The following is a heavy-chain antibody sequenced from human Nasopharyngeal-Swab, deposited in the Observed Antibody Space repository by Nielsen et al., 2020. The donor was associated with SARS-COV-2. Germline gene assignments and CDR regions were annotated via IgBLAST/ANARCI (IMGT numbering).Heavy chain of an antibody. CDR2: INPSGGST. V-gene: IGHV1-46*01. D-gene: IGHD3-10*01. J-gene: IGHJ6*02. CDR1: GYTFTSYY. Sequence: ASVKVSCKASGYTFTSYYMHWVRQAPGQGLEWMGIINPSGGSTSYAQKFQGRVTMTRDTSTSTVYMELSSLRSEDTAVYYCAITMVRGYGMDAWGQGTTVTVSS. CDR3: AITMVRGYGMDA.